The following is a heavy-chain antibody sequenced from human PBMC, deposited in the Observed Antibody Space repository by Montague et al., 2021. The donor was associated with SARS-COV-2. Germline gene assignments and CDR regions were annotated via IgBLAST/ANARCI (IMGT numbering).Heavy chain of an antibody. D-gene: IGHD3-3*01. V-gene: IGHV4-39*01. CDR1: GGSMTSYCFY. CDR2: VYYSAGT. CDR3: ARHSRFGLPLESFDY. Sequence: SETLSLTCTVSGGSMTSYCFYWVWVRQSPGLGLVCFFCVYYSAGTYSSLSLRIRVTISADTSKNQFSLWLNSVTAADTAVYYCARHSRFGLPLESFDYWGQGTLITVSS. J-gene: IGHJ4*02.